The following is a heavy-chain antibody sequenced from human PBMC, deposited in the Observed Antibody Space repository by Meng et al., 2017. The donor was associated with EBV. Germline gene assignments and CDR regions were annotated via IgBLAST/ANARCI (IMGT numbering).Heavy chain of an antibody. CDR1: GGTSSIYS. V-gene: IGHV1-69*06. J-gene: IGHJ4*02. D-gene: IGHD6-13*01. Sequence: TKPRSLVRVACQASGGTSSIYSICRVRQAPGQGLECMSVIIPIFGTANYAQKFHGRVTITSDKSTSTVYMELSSLPSEDTAVYYCARAEIAASGRLDYWGQGTLVTVSS. CDR2: IIPIFGTA. CDR3: ARAEIAASGRLDY.